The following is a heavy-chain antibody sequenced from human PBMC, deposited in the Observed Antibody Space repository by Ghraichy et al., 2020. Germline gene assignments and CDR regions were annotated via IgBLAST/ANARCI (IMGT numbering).Heavy chain of an antibody. D-gene: IGHD6-19*01. J-gene: IGHJ6*02. Sequence: LSLTCAASGFTFSSYWMHWVRQAPGKGLVWVSRINSDGSSTSYADSVKGRFTISRDNAKNTLYLQMNSLRAEDTAVYYCARNIAVAQTRGYYYGMDVWGQGTTVTVSS. CDR2: INSDGSST. CDR1: GFTFSSYW. CDR3: ARNIAVAQTRGYYYGMDV. V-gene: IGHV3-74*01.